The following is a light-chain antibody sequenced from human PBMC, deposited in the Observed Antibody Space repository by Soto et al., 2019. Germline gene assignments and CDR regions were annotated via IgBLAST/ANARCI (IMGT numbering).Light chain of an antibody. J-gene: IGKJ4*01. CDR3: QQRTNWLT. CDR2: DTF. V-gene: IGKV3-11*01. Sequence: EIVLTQSPATLSLSPGERATVSCRASQSVGDYIAWYQQKPGQAPRLIIYDTFNRATGVPARFSGDGSGTDFTLTISSLQPEDFAVYYCQQRTNWLTFGGGTKVVIK. CDR1: QSVGDY.